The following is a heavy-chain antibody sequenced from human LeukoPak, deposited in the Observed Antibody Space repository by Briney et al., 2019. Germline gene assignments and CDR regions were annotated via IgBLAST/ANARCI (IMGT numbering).Heavy chain of an antibody. CDR2: IIPIFGTA. Sequence: ASVKVSCKASGGTFSSYAISWVRQAPGQGLEWMGGIIPIFGTANYAQKFQGRVTITADESTSTAYMELSSLRSEDTAVYYCARNTRSIPARWEYYYYGMDVWGQGPTVTVSS. CDR1: GGTFSSYA. J-gene: IGHJ6*02. D-gene: IGHD6-6*01. V-gene: IGHV1-69*13. CDR3: ARNTRSIPARWEYYYYGMDV.